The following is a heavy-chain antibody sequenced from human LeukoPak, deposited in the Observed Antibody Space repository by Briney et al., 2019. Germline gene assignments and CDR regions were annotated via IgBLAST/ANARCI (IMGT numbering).Heavy chain of an antibody. D-gene: IGHD2-15*01. CDR2: ISVDNGKT. Sequence: ASVKVSCKASGYTFFYYGVTWVRQVPGQGLEWMGWISVDNGKTNYAQKLQGRVTLTTDISTSAAYMELRSLRSDDTAVYYCARVDCSGDSCYSAGYWGQGTLVTVSS. CDR3: ARVDCSGDSCYSAGY. CDR1: GYTFFYYG. V-gene: IGHV1-18*01. J-gene: IGHJ4*02.